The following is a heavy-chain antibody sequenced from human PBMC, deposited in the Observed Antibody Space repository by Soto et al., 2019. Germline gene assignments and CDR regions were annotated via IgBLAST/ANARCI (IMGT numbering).Heavy chain of an antibody. CDR3: TRDASRDSSARGWFDP. CDR1: GFTFRSFT. J-gene: IGHJ5*02. D-gene: IGHD6-13*01. CDR2: ISSNSAYI. Sequence: GGSLRLSCAASGFTFRSFTMSWVRQAPGRGLEWVSTISSNSAYIYYTDALRGRFTISRDNAKNSLHLQMNSLRAEDTAVYYCTRDASRDSSARGWFDPWGPGTLVTVSS. V-gene: IGHV3-21*01.